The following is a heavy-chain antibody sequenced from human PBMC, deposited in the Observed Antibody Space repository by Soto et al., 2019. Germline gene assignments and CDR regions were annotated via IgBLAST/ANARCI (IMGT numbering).Heavy chain of an antibody. CDR1: GYTFTTYG. V-gene: IGHV1-18*01. Sequence: GASVKVSCKASGYTFTTYGISWVRQAPGQGLEWMGWISTYNGDTNYAQKFQGRVTMTTERSTSTAYMELRSLRSDDTAVYYCARSLYYDSSDSDFDYWGQGTLVTVSS. D-gene: IGHD3-22*01. CDR3: ARSLYYDSSDSDFDY. CDR2: ISTYNGDT. J-gene: IGHJ4*02.